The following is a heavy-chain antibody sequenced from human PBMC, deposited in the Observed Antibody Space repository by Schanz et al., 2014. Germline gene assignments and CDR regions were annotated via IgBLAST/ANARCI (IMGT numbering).Heavy chain of an antibody. CDR1: GFTLSNSD. J-gene: IGHJ4*01. Sequence: EVQLVESGGGLVQPGGSLRLSCAASGFTLSNSDMHWVRQGTGAGLEWVSAIGTAGDTFYLDSVKGRFTISRDNAKNSLYLQMNSLRAEDTAVYYCAREQIMAAAGLVDYWGHGTLVTVSS. CDR2: IGTAGDT. V-gene: IGHV3-13*04. CDR3: AREQIMAAAGLVDY. D-gene: IGHD6-13*01.